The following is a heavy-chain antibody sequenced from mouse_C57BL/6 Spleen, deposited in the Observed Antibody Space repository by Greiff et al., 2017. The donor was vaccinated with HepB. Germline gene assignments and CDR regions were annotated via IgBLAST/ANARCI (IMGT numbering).Heavy chain of an antibody. CDR1: GFTFSSYA. CDR3: ARDQPDY. CDR2: ISDSGSYT. J-gene: IGHJ2*01. Sequence: EVKLMESGGGLVKPGGSLKLSCAASGFTFSSYAMSWVRQTPEKRLEWVATISDSGSYTYYPDNVKGRFTISRDNAKNNLYLQMRHLKSEDTAMYYCARDQPDYWGQGTTLTVSS. V-gene: IGHV5-4*01.